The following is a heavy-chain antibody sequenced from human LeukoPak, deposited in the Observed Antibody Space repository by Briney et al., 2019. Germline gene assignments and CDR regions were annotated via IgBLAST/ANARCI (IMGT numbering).Heavy chain of an antibody. J-gene: IGHJ3*02. CDR1: GGSISSYY. Sequence: SETLSLTCTVSGGSISSYYWSWIRQPPGKGLEWIGYIYYSWSTNYNPSLKSRVTISVDTSKNQFSLKLSSVTAADTAVYYCARVRGKWEPLDAFDIWGQGTMVTVSS. CDR3: ARVRGKWEPLDAFDI. D-gene: IGHD1-26*01. CDR2: IYYSWST. V-gene: IGHV4-59*01.